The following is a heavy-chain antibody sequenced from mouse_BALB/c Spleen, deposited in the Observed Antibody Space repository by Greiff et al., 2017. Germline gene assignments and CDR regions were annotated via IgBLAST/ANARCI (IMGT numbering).Heavy chain of an antibody. D-gene: IGHD2-14*01. V-gene: IGHV3-2*02. CDR1: GYSITSDYA. CDR2: ISYSGST. CDR3: ATGEVRRNYYAMDY. J-gene: IGHJ4*01. Sequence: EVKLMESGPGLVKPSQSLSLTCTITGYSITSDYAWNWIRQFPGNKLEWMGYISYSGSTSYNPSLKSRISITRDTSKNQFFLQLNSVTTEDTATYYCATGEVRRNYYAMDYWGQGTSVTVSS.